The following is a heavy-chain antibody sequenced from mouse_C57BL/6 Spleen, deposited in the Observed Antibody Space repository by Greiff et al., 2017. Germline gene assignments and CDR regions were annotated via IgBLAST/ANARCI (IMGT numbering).Heavy chain of an antibody. CDR2: IDPEDGET. CDR1: GFNIQDYY. CDR3: ARRSSGYYAMDY. D-gene: IGHD3-2*02. V-gene: IGHV14-2*01. J-gene: IGHJ4*01. Sequence: VQLQQSGAELVKPGASVKLSCTASGFNIQDYYMHWVKQRTEQGLEWIGRIDPEDGETTYAPKFQGKATITADKSSNTAYLQLSSLTSEDTAVYYCARRSSGYYAMDYWGQGTSVTVSS.